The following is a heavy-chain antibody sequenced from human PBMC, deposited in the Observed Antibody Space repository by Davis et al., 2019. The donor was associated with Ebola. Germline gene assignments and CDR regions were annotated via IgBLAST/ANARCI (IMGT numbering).Heavy chain of an antibody. D-gene: IGHD6-13*01. J-gene: IGHJ1*01. V-gene: IGHV3-30*04. CDR2: ISYDGSNK. Sequence: GESLNISCAASGCTFSSYAMHWVRQAPGKGREGVAVISYDGSNKYYADSVKGRFTISRDNSKNTLYLQMNSLRAEDTAVYYCARDSRRVYSSSWYKYFQHWGQGTLVTVSS. CDR1: GCTFSSYA. CDR3: ARDSRRVYSSSWYKYFQH.